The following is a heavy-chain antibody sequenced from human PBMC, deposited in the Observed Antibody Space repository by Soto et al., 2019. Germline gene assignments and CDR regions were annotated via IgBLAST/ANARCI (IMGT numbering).Heavy chain of an antibody. CDR2: MNLDTGGT. Sequence: ASVKVSCKTSGYRFTAYYIHWVQQARGQGLEWMGRMNLDTGGTTYAQKFQGRVTMTRDTSISTAYMELSSLKSDDTAMYYCARDGNFAFLGYSFAFDFWGQGTLVTVSS. CDR3: ARDGNFAFLGYSFAFDF. V-gene: IGHV1-2*06. J-gene: IGHJ4*02. D-gene: IGHD5-18*01. CDR1: GYRFTAYY.